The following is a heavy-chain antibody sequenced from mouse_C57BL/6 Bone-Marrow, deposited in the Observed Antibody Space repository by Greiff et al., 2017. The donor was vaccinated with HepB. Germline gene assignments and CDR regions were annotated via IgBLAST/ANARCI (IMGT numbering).Heavy chain of an antibody. CDR1: GYTFTDYY. Sequence: QVQLQQSGAELVRPGASVKLSCKASGYTFTDYYINWVKQRPGQGLEWIARIYPGSGNTYYNEKFKGKATLTAEKSSSTADMQLSSLTSEDSAVYFCARGYYYGPIAYWGQGTLVTVSA. D-gene: IGHD1-1*01. CDR3: ARGYYYGPIAY. V-gene: IGHV1-76*01. CDR2: IYPGSGNT. J-gene: IGHJ3*01.